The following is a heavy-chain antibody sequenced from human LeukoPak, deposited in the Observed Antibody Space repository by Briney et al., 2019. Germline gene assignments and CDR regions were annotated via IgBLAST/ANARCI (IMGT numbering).Heavy chain of an antibody. V-gene: IGHV1-8*01. CDR2: MNSNSGNT. D-gene: IGHD6-6*01. Sequence: ASVKVSCKASGYTFTSYDINWVRQATGQGLEWMVWMNSNSGNTGYAQKFQGRVTMTRNTSISTAYMELSSLRSEDTAVYYCAGDRIAARGKYFYYMDVWGTGTTVTASS. J-gene: IGHJ6*03. CDR3: AGDRIAARGKYFYYMDV. CDR1: GYTFTSYD.